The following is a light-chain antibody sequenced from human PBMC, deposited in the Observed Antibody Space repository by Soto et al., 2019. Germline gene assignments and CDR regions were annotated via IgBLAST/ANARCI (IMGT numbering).Light chain of an antibody. J-gene: IGKJ2*01. Sequence: DILMTQSPSTLSSSVGDRVTITCRASQSIGPWLAWYQQKPGKAPKLLIYQASNLESGVPSRFSASGSGTEFTLPISSLQPDDFATSSCQQYSSYSTFGQGTKLEIK. CDR1: QSIGPW. V-gene: IGKV1-5*03. CDR2: QAS. CDR3: QQYSSYST.